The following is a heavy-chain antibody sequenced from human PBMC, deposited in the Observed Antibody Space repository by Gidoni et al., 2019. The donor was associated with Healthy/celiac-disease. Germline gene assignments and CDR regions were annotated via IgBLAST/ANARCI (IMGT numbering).Heavy chain of an antibody. CDR1: GFTFSNAW. CDR3: TTRMIVVVITDDAFDI. Sequence: EVQLVESGGGLVKPGGSLRLSCAASGFTFSNAWMSWVRQAPGKGLEWVGRIKSKTDGGTTDYAAPVKGRFTISRDDSKNTLYLQMNSLKTEDTAVYYCTTRMIVVVITDDAFDIWGQGTMVTVSS. CDR2: IKSKTDGGTT. J-gene: IGHJ3*02. V-gene: IGHV3-15*01. D-gene: IGHD3-22*01.